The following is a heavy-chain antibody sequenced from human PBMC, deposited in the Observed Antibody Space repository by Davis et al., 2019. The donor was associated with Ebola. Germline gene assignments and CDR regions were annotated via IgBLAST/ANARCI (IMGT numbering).Heavy chain of an antibody. D-gene: IGHD3-3*01. CDR2: IYYDDDR. CDR1: GFSLITSEVG. V-gene: IGHV2-5*02. J-gene: IGHJ6*02. Sequence: SGPTLVKPTQTLTLTCTFSGFSLITSEVGVGWIRQPPGKALEWLALIYYDDDRRYSPSLKNRLTITKDTSKNQVVLTMTNMDPVDTATYYCARIPKYYDFWSGYYTYYYYGMDVWGQGTTVTVSS. CDR3: ARIPKYYDFWSGYYTYYYYGMDV.